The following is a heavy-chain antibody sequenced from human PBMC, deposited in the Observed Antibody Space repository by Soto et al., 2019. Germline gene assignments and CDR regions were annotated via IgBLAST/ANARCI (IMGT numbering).Heavy chain of an antibody. CDR1: GFRITSAA. D-gene: IGHD3-22*01. CDR2: NNRQGNR. J-gene: IGHJ5*02. V-gene: IGHV3-23*01. Sequence: EGQLLQSGGGLLQPGGSLRLSCAASGFRITSAAMSWVRQAPGEGLEWVASNNRQGNRYYADSVVGRFAISRDDSKDTVDLQMNSVRVGDTDVYYCAKDHPSSGLPTLESWGQGSLVTVSS. CDR3: AKDHPSSGLPTLES.